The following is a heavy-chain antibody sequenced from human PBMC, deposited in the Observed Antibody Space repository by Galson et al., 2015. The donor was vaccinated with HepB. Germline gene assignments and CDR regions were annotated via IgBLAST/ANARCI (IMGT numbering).Heavy chain of an antibody. V-gene: IGHV3-23*01. Sequence: SLRLSCAASGFTFSSYAMTWVRQTPGKGLECVSVIRASDGTTFYADSVKGRFTISRDNSKNTLYLHMNSLRVEDTAVYYCAISLGTPLYFFDSWGQGTLVTVSS. CDR1: GFTFSSYA. CDR3: AISLGTPLYFFDS. J-gene: IGHJ4*02. CDR2: IRASDGTT. D-gene: IGHD1-7*01.